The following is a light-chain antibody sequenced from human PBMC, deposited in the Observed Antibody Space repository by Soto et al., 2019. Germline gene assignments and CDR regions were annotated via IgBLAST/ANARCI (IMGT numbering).Light chain of an antibody. J-gene: IGKJ4*01. CDR1: QCISST. Sequence: IQMTHSPSTLSAAVRDVVTVTCRASQCISSTLACYQQKPGKAPKLLIYDASSLDSGIPARFSGSGSGTDFTLTISSLQSEDFAVYYCQQFNNYPLTFGGGTKVDIK. CDR2: DAS. V-gene: IGKV1-13*01. CDR3: QQFNNYPLT.